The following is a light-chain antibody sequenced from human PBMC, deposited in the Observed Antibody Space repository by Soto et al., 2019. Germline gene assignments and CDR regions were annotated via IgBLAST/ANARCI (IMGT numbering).Light chain of an antibody. V-gene: IGKV1-5*01. CDR2: DAS. CDR1: QSINNW. CDR3: QQYNTYLFN. Sequence: DIQMTQSPSNLSASAGDRVTITCRASQSINNWLAWYQQKPVKAPKLLIYDASSLESGVPSRFSGSGSGIEFTLTISSPQPDDVATYYCQQYNTYLFNFGPGTKVDI. J-gene: IGKJ3*01.